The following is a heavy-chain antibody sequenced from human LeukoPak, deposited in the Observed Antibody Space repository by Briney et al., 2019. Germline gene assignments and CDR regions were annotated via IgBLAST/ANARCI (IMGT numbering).Heavy chain of an antibody. Sequence: SGPALVKPTQTLTLTCIFSGFSLSTSGMCVSWIRQPPGKALEWLARIDWDDDKYYSTSLKTRLTISKDTSKNQVVLTMTNMDPVDTATYYCARSGGYSSGWCAEYFQHWGQGTLVTVSS. CDR1: GFSLSTSGMC. J-gene: IGHJ1*01. CDR2: IDWDDDK. D-gene: IGHD6-19*01. V-gene: IGHV2-70*11. CDR3: ARSGGYSSGWCAEYFQH.